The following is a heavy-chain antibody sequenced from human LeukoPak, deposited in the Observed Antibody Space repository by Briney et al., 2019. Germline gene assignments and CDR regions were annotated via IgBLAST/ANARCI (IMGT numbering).Heavy chain of an antibody. J-gene: IGHJ4*02. CDR2: ISYDGSSK. D-gene: IGHD6-13*01. V-gene: IGHV3-30*14. CDR3: ARAGPSSSWHQFDY. CDR1: GFTFSTYA. Sequence: PGGSLRLSCAASGFTFSTYAMHWVRQAPGKGLEWVAVISYDGSSKYYADSVKGRFTISRDNSKNTLYLQMNSLRVEDTAVYYCARAGPSSSWHQFDYWGQGTLVTVSS.